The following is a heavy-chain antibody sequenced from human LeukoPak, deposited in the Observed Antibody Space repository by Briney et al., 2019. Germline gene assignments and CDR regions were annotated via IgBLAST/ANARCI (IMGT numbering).Heavy chain of an antibody. CDR1: GYTFTSYD. CDR3: ARGDAQDYGGVPDY. V-gene: IGHV1-8*01. CDR2: MNPNSGNT. J-gene: IGHJ4*02. Sequence: ASVKVSCQAPGYTFTSYDINWVRQATGQGLEWMGWMNPNSGNTGYAQKFQGRVTMTSNTSISTAYMELSSLRSEDTAVYYCARGDAQDYGGVPDYWGQGTLVTVSS. D-gene: IGHD4-23*01.